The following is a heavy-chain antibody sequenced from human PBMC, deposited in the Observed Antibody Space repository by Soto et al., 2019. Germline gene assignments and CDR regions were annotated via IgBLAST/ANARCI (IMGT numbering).Heavy chain of an antibody. V-gene: IGHV3-48*03. D-gene: IGHD3-16*01. CDR1: GYTFNSHE. Sequence: GGSLRLSCVASGYTFNSHEMNWVRQAPGKGLEWISSIGGSGTTNYAESVKGRFTISRDNAHKSLFLEMKDLRVEDTAVYYCARGGIHWGQGTLVTVSS. CDR3: ARGGIH. CDR2: IGGSGTT. J-gene: IGHJ4*02.